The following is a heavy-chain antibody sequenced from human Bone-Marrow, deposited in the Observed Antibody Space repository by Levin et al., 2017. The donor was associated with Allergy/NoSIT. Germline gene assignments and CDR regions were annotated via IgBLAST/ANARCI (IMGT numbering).Heavy chain of an antibody. D-gene: IGHD2-15*01. CDR2: ISWNSGSI. CDR1: GFTFDDYA. Sequence: SLKISCAASGFTFDDYAMHWVRQAPGKGLEWVSGISWNSGSIGYADSVKGRFTISRDNAKNSLYLQMNSLRAEDTALYYCAPAGVADLGYWGQGTLVTVSS. J-gene: IGHJ4*02. CDR3: APAGVADLGY. V-gene: IGHV3-9*01.